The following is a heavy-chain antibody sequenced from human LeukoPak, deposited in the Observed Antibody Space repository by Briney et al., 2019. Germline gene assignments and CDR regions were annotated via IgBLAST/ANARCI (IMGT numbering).Heavy chain of an antibody. D-gene: IGHD3-10*01. CDR3: ARERRFGELLLFDY. CDR1: GYTFTGYY. CDR2: INPNSGDT. J-gene: IGHJ4*02. Sequence: ASVKVSCKASGYTFTGYYMHWVRQAPGQGLEWMGRINPNSGDTNYAQNFQGRVTMTRDTSGSTSNMELSRLRSDDTAVYHCARERRFGELLLFDYWGLGTLVTVSS. V-gene: IGHV1-2*06.